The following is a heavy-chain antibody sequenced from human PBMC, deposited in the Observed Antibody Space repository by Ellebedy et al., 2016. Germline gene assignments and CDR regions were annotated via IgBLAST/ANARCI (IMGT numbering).Heavy chain of an antibody. CDR2: ISGSGGST. CDR1: GFTVSSNY. Sequence: GESLKISXAASGFTVSSNYMSWVRQAPGKGLEWVSVISGSGGSTYYADSVKGRFTISRDNSKNTLYLQMNSLKTEDTAVYYCTRHVEVQPWSYYYGMDVWGQGTTVTVSS. D-gene: IGHD2-2*01. V-gene: IGHV3-53*01. J-gene: IGHJ6*02. CDR3: TRHVEVQPWSYYYGMDV.